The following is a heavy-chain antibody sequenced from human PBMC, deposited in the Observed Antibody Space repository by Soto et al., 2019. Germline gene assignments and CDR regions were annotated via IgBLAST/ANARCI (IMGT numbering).Heavy chain of an antibody. CDR1: GGPISSYY. CDR2: IYYSGST. D-gene: IGHD6-13*01. J-gene: IGHJ4*02. CDR3: VRGVIH. V-gene: IGHV4-59*12. Sequence: PSETLSLTCTVSGGPISSYYWSWIRQPPGKGLEWIGYIYYSGSTNYNPSLKSRVTISVDTSKNQFSLKLSSVTAADTAVYFCVRGVIHWGLGTLVTVSS.